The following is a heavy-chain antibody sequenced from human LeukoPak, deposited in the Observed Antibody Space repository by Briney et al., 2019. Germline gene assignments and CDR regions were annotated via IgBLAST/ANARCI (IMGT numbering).Heavy chain of an antibody. V-gene: IGHV4-59*01. D-gene: IGHD1-26*01. Sequence: PSETLSLTCTVSGVTISGYYWSWIRQPPGQGLEWIGNVHYSGTTNYSPSLKSRVTISVDSSKKQFSLKLTSVTAADTAVYYCARGGRSGSYTYYFDYWGLGSLVTVSS. J-gene: IGHJ4*02. CDR1: GVTISGYY. CDR3: ARGGRSGSYTYYFDY. CDR2: VHYSGTT.